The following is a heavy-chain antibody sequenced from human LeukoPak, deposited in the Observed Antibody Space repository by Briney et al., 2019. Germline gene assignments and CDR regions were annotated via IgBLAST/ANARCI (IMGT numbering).Heavy chain of an antibody. J-gene: IGHJ5*02. D-gene: IGHD2-15*01. CDR3: ARDSCSGGSCYFDP. CDR1: GFTFSDCY. CDR2: ISSSGDTI. Sequence: GGSLRLSCAASGFTFSDCYMSWIRQAPGKGLEWVSYISSSGDTIYYADSVKGRFTISRDNAKNLLYLQMNSLRVEDTAVYYCARDSCSGGSCYFDPWGQGTLVTVSS. V-gene: IGHV3-11*04.